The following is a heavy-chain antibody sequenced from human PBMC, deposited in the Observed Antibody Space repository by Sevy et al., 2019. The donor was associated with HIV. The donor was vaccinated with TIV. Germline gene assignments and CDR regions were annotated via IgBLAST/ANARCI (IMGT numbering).Heavy chain of an antibody. CDR3: ARKYDSSGYFDY. CDR2: ISGTGGSGDKT. CDR1: GFTFRNYA. V-gene: IGHV3-23*01. D-gene: IGHD3-22*01. J-gene: IGHJ4*02. Sequence: GGSLRLSCAASGFTFRNYAMNWVRQAPGKGLEWVSGISGTGGSGDKTNYADSVKGRFTISRDDSKNSLYLQLNTLRAEDTAIYYCARKYDSSGYFDYWGQGTLLTVSS.